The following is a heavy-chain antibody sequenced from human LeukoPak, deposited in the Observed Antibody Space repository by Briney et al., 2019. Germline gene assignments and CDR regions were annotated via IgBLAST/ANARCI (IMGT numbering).Heavy chain of an antibody. Sequence: SETLSLTCAVHGASFSGFFWSWIRQSPGKGLEFIGEIRYEGSTNYKPSLNSRVTISVDTSKNQFSLKLSSVTAADTAVYYCAANRDGYKLPHYWGQGILVTVSS. J-gene: IGHJ4*02. CDR2: IRYEGST. CDR1: GASFSGFF. V-gene: IGHV4-34*01. CDR3: AANRDGYKLPHY. D-gene: IGHD5-24*01.